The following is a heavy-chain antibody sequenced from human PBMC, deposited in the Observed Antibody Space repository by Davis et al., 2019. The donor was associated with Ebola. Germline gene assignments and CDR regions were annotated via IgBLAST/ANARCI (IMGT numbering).Heavy chain of an antibody. CDR1: GFTFSGSA. CDR3: ARRQMGILTGYYIFDY. Sequence: GESLKISCAASGFTFSGSAMHWVRQASGKGLEWVGRIRSKANSYATAYAASVKGRFTISRDDSKNTAYLQMNSLKTEDTAVYYCARRQMGILTGYYIFDYWGQGTLVTVSS. CDR2: IRSKANSYAT. V-gene: IGHV3-73*01. J-gene: IGHJ4*02. D-gene: IGHD3-9*01.